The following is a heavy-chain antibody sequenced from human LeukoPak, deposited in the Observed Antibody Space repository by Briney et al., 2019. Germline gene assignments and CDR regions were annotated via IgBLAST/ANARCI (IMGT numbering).Heavy chain of an antibody. Sequence: GGSLRLSCAASGFTLSSYAMHWVRQAPGKGLEWVAVISYDGSNKYYADSVKGRFTISRDNSKNTLYLQMNSLRAEDTAVYYCARSLSSAYLDYWGQGTLVTVSS. D-gene: IGHD3-22*01. V-gene: IGHV3-30-3*01. CDR2: ISYDGSNK. J-gene: IGHJ4*02. CDR3: ARSLSSAYLDY. CDR1: GFTLSSYA.